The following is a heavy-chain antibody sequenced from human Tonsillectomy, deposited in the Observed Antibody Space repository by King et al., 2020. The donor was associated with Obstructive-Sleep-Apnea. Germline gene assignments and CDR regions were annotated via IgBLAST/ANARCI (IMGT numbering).Heavy chain of an antibody. D-gene: IGHD6-13*01. V-gene: IGHV4-31*03. CDR1: GGSISSGGNY. CDR2: IYYNGRT. Sequence: QLQESGPGLVKPSQTLSLTCTVSGGSISSGGNYWRWIRQHPGKGQHPGKGLEWIGYIYYNGRTYYNPSLKSRVTISVDTSKNQFSLKLSSVTAADTAVYYCARVPYSSSWGHYFDYWGQGTLVTVSS. CDR3: ARVPYSSSWGHYFDY. J-gene: IGHJ4*02.